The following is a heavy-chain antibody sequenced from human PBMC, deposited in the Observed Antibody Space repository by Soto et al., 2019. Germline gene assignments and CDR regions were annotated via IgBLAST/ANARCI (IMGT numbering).Heavy chain of an antibody. Sequence: QVQLQQWGAGLLKPSETLSLTCAVYGGSVSGYKWNWIRQPPGKGLEWMGEINYSGSTTYNPSLRSRVTISVATSKNQFSLKLSSVTAADTAVYYCARGLITESPYRGIWGGYRPKNYYYYYMDVWDKGATVTVSS. CDR2: INYSGST. CDR1: GGSVSGYK. J-gene: IGHJ6*03. CDR3: ARGLITESPYRGIWGGYRPKNYYYYYMDV. D-gene: IGHD3-16*02. V-gene: IGHV4-34*01.